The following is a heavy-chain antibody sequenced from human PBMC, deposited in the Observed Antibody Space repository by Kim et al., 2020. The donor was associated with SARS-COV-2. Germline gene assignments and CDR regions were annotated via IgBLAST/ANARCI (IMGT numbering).Heavy chain of an antibody. D-gene: IGHD3-10*01. CDR1: GGTFSSYA. CDR3: ARDKRYYGSGLLDY. V-gene: IGHV1-69*13. Sequence: SVKVSCKASGGTFSSYAISWVRQAPGQGLEWMGGIIPIFGTANYAQKFQGRVTITADESTSTAYMELSSLRSEDTAVYYCARDKRYYGSGLLDYWGQGTLVTVSS. CDR2: IIPIFGTA. J-gene: IGHJ4*02.